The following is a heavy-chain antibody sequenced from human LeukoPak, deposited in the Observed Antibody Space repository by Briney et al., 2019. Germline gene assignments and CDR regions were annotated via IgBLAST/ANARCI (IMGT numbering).Heavy chain of an antibody. V-gene: IGHV4-59*01. Sequence: PSETLSLTCTVSGGSISSYYWTWIRQPPGKGLEWIGYIYYSGSTNYNPSLKSRVTISLDTSKSQFSLKLSSVTAADTAVYYCARDGDDYGSGFDYWGQGTLVTVSS. CDR3: ARDGDDYGSGFDY. CDR1: GGSISSYY. D-gene: IGHD3-16*01. CDR2: IYYSGST. J-gene: IGHJ4*02.